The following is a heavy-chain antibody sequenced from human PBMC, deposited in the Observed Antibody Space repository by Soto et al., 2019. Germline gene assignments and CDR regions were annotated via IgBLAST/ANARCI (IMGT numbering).Heavy chain of an antibody. J-gene: IGHJ3*02. V-gene: IGHV3-49*03. D-gene: IGHD2-2*01. CDR3: TRDDPRYCSSTSCYYHDAFDI. Sequence: PGGSLRLSCTASGFTFGDYAMSWFRQAPGKGLEWVGFIRSKAYGGTTEYAASVKGRFTISRDDSKSIAYLQMNSLKTEDTAVYYCTRDDPRYCSSTSCYYHDAFDIWGQGTMVTVSS. CDR2: IRSKAYGGTT. CDR1: GFTFGDYA.